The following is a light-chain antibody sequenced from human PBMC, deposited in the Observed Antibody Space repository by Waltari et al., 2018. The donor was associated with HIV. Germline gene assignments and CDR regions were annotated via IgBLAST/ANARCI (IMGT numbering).Light chain of an antibody. Sequence: QSVLTQPPSASGAPGQRVTISCSGSSSNLDSNSVYWYQQLPGTTPKLRIYRNNQRPSGVPDRFSGSKSGTSTSLAISGLRSEDEADYYCAAWDDSLSAPVFGGGTKLTVL. CDR3: AAWDDSLSAPV. CDR1: SSNLDSNS. CDR2: RNN. V-gene: IGLV1-47*01. J-gene: IGLJ3*02.